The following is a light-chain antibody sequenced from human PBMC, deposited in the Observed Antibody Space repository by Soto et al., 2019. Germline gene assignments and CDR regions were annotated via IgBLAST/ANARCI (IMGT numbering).Light chain of an antibody. CDR2: ANT. J-gene: IGLJ2*01. CDR1: SSNIGAGYD. Sequence: QSVLTQPPSMSGAPGQGVTISCTGSSSNIGAGYDVHWYQQVPGTAPKLLIYANTNRPSGVPDRFSASKSGTSASLAISGLQAEDEADYYCQSYEGSLRGGIFGGGTKLTVL. V-gene: IGLV1-40*01. CDR3: QSYEGSLRGGI.